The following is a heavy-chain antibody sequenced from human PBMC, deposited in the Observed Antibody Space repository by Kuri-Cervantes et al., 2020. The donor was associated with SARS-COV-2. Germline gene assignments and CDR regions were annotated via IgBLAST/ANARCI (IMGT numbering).Heavy chain of an antibody. J-gene: IGHJ4*02. Sequence: ASVKVSCKASGYTSRGDGFSWVRQARGGGLEWMGWISGYNGDTKYAAKFQGRVTMTRDTSTNTAYMELNNLRSDDTAVYYCARDSLLSGSYHFDYWGQGTLVTVSS. CDR1: GYTSRGDG. CDR3: ARDSLLSGSYHFDY. D-gene: IGHD1-26*01. V-gene: IGHV1-18*01. CDR2: ISGYNGDT.